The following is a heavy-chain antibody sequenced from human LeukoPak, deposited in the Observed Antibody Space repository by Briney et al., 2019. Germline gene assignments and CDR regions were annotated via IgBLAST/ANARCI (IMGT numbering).Heavy chain of an antibody. D-gene: IGHD3-3*01. Sequence: SETLSLTCGVSGGSISNTNWWSWVRQPPGQGLEWIGEVHLDGRTNYNPSLKSRLTISVDLSENHISLKLTSVTAADTAVYYCAREGGFFRPLDYSGQGTLVTVSS. J-gene: IGHJ4*02. V-gene: IGHV4-4*02. CDR2: VHLDGRT. CDR1: GGSISNTNW. CDR3: AREGGFFRPLDY.